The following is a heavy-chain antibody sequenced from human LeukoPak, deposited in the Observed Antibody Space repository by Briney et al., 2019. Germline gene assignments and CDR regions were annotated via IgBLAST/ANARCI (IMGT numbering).Heavy chain of an antibody. CDR3: AKVRRITMVRDAFDY. J-gene: IGHJ4*02. Sequence: GGSLRLSCAASGFTFSSYAMSWVRQAPGKGLEWVSAISGSGGSTYYADSVKGRFTISRDNSKNTLYLQMNSLRAEDTAVYYCAKVRRITMVRDAFDYWGQGTLVTVSS. V-gene: IGHV3-23*01. CDR2: ISGSGGST. CDR1: GFTFSSYA. D-gene: IGHD3-10*01.